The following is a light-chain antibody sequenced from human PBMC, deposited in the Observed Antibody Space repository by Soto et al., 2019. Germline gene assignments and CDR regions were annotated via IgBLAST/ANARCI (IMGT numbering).Light chain of an antibody. CDR2: GAS. CDR1: QIVISNY. J-gene: IGKJ1*01. V-gene: IGKV3-20*01. Sequence: ETVLTQSPGTLSLSPGERATLSCRASQIVISNYLAWYQQKPGQAPRLLIYGASSRATGIPDRFSGSGSGTDFTLTISRLEPEDFAVYYCQQYGGSPPQTFGQGTKVDIK. CDR3: QQYGGSPPQT.